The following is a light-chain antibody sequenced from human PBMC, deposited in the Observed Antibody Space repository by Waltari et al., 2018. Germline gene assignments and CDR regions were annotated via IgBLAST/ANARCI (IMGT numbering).Light chain of an antibody. CDR2: DVN. CDR3: SSFASNGDVL. J-gene: IGLJ2*01. CDR1: SSDVGRYNY. V-gene: IGLV2-14*03. Sequence: QSALTQPASVSGSPGQSITISCTGPSSDVGRYNYVSWYQQHPGKAPKLMFYDVNNRPSGVSNRFSGYKSGNTASLTISGLQAEDEANYYCSSFASNGDVLFGGGAQLTVL.